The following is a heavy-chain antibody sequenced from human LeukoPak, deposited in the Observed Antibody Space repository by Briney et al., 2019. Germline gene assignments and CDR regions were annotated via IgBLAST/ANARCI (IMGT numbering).Heavy chain of an antibody. J-gene: IGHJ6*03. CDR2: IYTSGST. CDR1: GYSISSGYY. CDR3: ARMALRYYYYYMDV. Sequence: SETLSLTCAVSGYSISSGYYWSWIRQPAGKGLEWIGRIYTSGSTNYNPSLKSRVTISVDTSKNQFSLKLSSVTAADTAVYYCARMALRYYYYYMDVWGKGTTVTVSS. V-gene: IGHV4-61*02. D-gene: IGHD5-24*01.